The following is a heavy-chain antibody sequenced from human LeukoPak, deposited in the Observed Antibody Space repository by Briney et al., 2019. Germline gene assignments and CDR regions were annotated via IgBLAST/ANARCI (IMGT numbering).Heavy chain of an antibody. CDR2: MNPNSGNT. CDR3: ARLNPAYYSYSYYGMDV. CDR1: GYTFTSYD. D-gene: IGHD2-8*01. V-gene: IGHV1-8*01. J-gene: IGHJ6*02. Sequence: GASVKVSCKASGYTFTSYDINWVRHATGQGLEWMGWMNPNSGNTGYAQKFQGRVTMTRNTSISTAYMELSSLRSEDTAVYYCARLNPAYYSYSYYGMDVWGQGTTVTVSS.